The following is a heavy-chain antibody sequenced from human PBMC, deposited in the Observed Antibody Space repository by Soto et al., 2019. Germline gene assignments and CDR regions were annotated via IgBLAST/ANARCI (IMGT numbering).Heavy chain of an antibody. Sequence: GESLKISCKGSGYSFTSYWIGWVRQMPGKGLEWMGIIYPGDSDTRYSPSFQGQVTISAGKSISTAYLQWSSLKASDTAMYYCARSGYCSGGSCYYRGTTIWYFDYWGQGTLVTVSS. CDR1: GYSFTSYW. V-gene: IGHV5-51*01. D-gene: IGHD2-15*01. CDR2: IYPGDSDT. J-gene: IGHJ4*02. CDR3: ARSGYCSGGSCYYRGTTIWYFDY.